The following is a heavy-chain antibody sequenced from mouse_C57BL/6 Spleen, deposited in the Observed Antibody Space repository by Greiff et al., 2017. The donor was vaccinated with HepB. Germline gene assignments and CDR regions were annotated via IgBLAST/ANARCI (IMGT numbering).Heavy chain of an antibody. CDR3: ARLFGVRAEDGYYAMDY. D-gene: IGHD1-2*01. CDR1: GYSFTDYN. J-gene: IGHJ4*01. Sequence: EVQLQQSGPELVKPGASVKISCKASGYSFTDYNMNWVKQSNGKSLEWIGVINPNYGTTSYNQKFKGKATLTVDQSSSTAYMQLNSLTSEDSAVYYCARLFGVRAEDGYYAMDYWGQGTSVTASS. CDR2: INPNYGTT. V-gene: IGHV1-39*01.